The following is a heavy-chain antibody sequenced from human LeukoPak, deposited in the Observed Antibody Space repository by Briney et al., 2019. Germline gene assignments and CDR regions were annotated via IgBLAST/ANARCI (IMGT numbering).Heavy chain of an antibody. D-gene: IGHD3-10*01. CDR1: GLTFRSYS. CDR3: ARLFVYGSGAEAFDY. CDR2: ISGSSSII. Sequence: GGSLRLSCAASGLTFRSYSMNWVRQAPGKGLEWVSYISGSSSIIYYADSVKGRFTISRDNAKNSLYLQMDSLRAEDTAVYYCARLFVYGSGAEAFDYWGQGALVTVSS. J-gene: IGHJ4*02. V-gene: IGHV3-48*04.